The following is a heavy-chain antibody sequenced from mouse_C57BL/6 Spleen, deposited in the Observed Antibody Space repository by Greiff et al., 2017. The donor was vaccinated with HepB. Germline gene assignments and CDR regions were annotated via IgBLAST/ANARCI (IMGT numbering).Heavy chain of an antibody. Sequence: QVQLKESGPELVKPGASVKISCKASGYAFSSSWMNWVKQRPGKGLEWIGRIYPGDGDTNYNGKFKGKATLTADKSSSTAYMQLSSLTSEDSAVYFCAKGWEEAMDYWGQGTSVTVSS. CDR2: IYPGDGDT. CDR3: AKGWEEAMDY. V-gene: IGHV1-82*01. D-gene: IGHD1-1*02. J-gene: IGHJ4*01. CDR1: GYAFSSSW.